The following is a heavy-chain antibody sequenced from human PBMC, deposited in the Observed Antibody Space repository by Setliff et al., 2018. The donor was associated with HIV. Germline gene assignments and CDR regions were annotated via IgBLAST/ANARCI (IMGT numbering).Heavy chain of an antibody. D-gene: IGHD6-19*01. Sequence: GGSLRLSCAASGFTFSDSAMHWVRQASGKGLEWVGRIRSKANSYATTYAASVKGRFTISRDDSKNTAYLQMNSLKVEDTAVYYCTRHEYWVAGSSLGFDYWGQGTLVTVSS. V-gene: IGHV3-73*01. CDR1: GFTFSDSA. CDR2: IRSKANSYAT. CDR3: TRHEYWVAGSSLGFDY. J-gene: IGHJ4*02.